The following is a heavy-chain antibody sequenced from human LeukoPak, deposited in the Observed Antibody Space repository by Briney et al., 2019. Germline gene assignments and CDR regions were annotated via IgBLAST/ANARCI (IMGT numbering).Heavy chain of an antibody. J-gene: IGHJ4*02. CDR1: GFTVSSNY. CDR3: ARVVRSGGSCYSDY. CDR2: IYSGGST. V-gene: IGHV3-66*02. Sequence: PGGSLRLSCAASGFTVSSNYMSWVRQAPGKGLEWVSVIYSGGSTYYADSVKGRFTISRDNSKNTLYLQMNSLRAEDTAVYYCARVVRSGGSCYSDYWGQGTLVTVSS. D-gene: IGHD2-15*01.